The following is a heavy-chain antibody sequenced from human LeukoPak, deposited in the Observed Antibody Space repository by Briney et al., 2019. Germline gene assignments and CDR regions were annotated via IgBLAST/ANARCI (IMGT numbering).Heavy chain of an antibody. CDR3: AKRRGYSGYDYFDY. CDR1: GFTFSDFA. CDR2: IGDSGGIT. V-gene: IGHV3-23*01. Sequence: GGSLRLSCAVSGFTFSDFALSWVRQAPGKGLEWVSTIGDSGGITYYADSVKGRFIISRDNSKNTLDLQMNSLRAEDTAVYYCAKRRGYSGYDYFDYWGQGTLVTVSS. D-gene: IGHD5-12*01. J-gene: IGHJ4*02.